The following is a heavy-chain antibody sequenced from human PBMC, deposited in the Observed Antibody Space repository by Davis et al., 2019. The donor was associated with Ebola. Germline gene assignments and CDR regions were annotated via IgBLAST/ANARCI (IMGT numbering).Heavy chain of an antibody. CDR2: IKSKTDGGTT. V-gene: IGHV3-15*07. D-gene: IGHD6-13*01. CDR1: GFTFSNAW. Sequence: PGGSLRLSCAASGFTFSNAWMNWVRQAPGKGLEWVGRIKSKTDGGTTDYAAPVKGRFTISRDDSKNTLYLQMNSLKTEDTAVYYCTTAQSSSWYFEDNWFDPWGQGTLVTVSS. J-gene: IGHJ5*02. CDR3: TTAQSSSWYFEDNWFDP.